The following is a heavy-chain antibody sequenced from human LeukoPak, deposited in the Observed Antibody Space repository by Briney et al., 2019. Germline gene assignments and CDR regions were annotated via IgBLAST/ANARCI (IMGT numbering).Heavy chain of an antibody. J-gene: IGHJ6*02. CDR1: GFTFGKYW. V-gene: IGHV3-21*01. D-gene: IGHD2-2*01. CDR3: AREFDVVVPAYYGMDV. Sequence: GGSLRLSCVASGFTFGKYWMSWVRQAPGKGLEWVSSISSSSSYIYYADSVKGRFTISRDNAKNSLYLQMNSLRAEDTAVYYCAREFDVVVPAYYGMDVWGQGTTVTVSS. CDR2: ISSSSSYI.